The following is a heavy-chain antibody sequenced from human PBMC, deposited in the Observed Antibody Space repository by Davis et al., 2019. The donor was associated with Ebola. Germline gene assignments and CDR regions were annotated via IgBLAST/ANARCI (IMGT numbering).Heavy chain of an antibody. D-gene: IGHD1-26*01. CDR3: ARTIVGATTS. Sequence: GESLKISCAASGFTFSSYWMSWVRQAPGKGLEWVANIKQDGSEKYYVDSVKGRFTISRDNAKNSLYLQMNSVRAEDTAVYYCARTIVGATTSWGQGTLVTVSS. V-gene: IGHV3-7*01. CDR1: GFTFSSYW. J-gene: IGHJ5*02. CDR2: IKQDGSEK.